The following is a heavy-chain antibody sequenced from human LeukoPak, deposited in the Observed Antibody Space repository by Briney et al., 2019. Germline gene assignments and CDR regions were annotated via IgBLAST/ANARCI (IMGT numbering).Heavy chain of an antibody. CDR3: ARRYINYFFDY. D-gene: IGHD2/OR15-2a*01. Sequence: PSETLSLTCAVSGYSLTSVYYWAWIRQPTGKGLEWIGNIYHSGSTYYNASLKSRVTISVDTSKNQFSLKLSSVTAADTAVYYCARRYINYFFDYWGQGTLVTVSS. V-gene: IGHV4-38-2*01. CDR1: GYSLTSVYY. CDR2: IYHSGST. J-gene: IGHJ4*02.